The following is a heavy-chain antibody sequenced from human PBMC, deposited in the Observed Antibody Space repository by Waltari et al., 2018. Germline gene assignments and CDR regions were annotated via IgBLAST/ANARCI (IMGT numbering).Heavy chain of an antibody. J-gene: IGHJ6*03. D-gene: IGHD2-15*01. CDR1: GGSFSGYY. CDR3: ARGRGMVVTYYYYYMDV. Sequence: QVQLQQWGAGLLKPSETLSLTCAVYGGSFSGYYWSWIRQPPAKGLEWIGEINHSGSTNYNPSLKSRVTISVDTSKNQFSLKLSSVTAADTAVYYCARGRGMVVTYYYYYMDVWGKGTTVTVSS. V-gene: IGHV4-34*01. CDR2: INHSGST.